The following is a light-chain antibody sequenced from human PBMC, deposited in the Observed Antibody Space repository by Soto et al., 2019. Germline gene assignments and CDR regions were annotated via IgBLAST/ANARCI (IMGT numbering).Light chain of an antibody. J-gene: IGLJ1*01. Sequence: QSALTQPRSVSGSPGQSVTISCTGTSSDVGGYNYVSWYQQHPGKAPKLMIYDVTKRPSGVPDRFSGSKSGSTASLTISGLQAEDEANYYCCSYAGGYAFVFGTGTKVTVL. CDR1: SSDVGGYNY. CDR2: DVT. V-gene: IGLV2-11*01. CDR3: CSYAGGYAFV.